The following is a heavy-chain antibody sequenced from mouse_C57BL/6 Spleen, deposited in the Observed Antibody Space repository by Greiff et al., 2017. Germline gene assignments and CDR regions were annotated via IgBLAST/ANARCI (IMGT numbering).Heavy chain of an antibody. V-gene: IGHV1-82*01. J-gene: IGHJ1*03. CDR2: IYPGDGDT. Sequence: VQLQQSGPELVKPGASVKISCKASGYAFSSSWMNWVKQRPGKGLEWIGRIYPGDGDTNYTGKFKGKATLTADKSSRTAYMQLSSLTSEDSAVYFCAREGETGGYFDVWGTGTTVTVSS. CDR3: AREGETGGYFDV. CDR1: GYAFSSSW.